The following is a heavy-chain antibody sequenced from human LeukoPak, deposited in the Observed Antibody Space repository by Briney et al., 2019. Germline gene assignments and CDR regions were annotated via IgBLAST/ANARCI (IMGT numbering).Heavy chain of an antibody. Sequence: GGSLRLSCAASGFTFSSYDMHWVRQATGKGLEWVSAIGTAGDTYYPGSVKGRFTISRENAKNSLYLQMNSLRAEDTALYYCARESPIAVAGNWGQGTLVTVSS. J-gene: IGHJ4*02. CDR3: ARESPIAVAGN. D-gene: IGHD6-19*01. CDR2: IGTAGDT. CDR1: GFTFSSYD. V-gene: IGHV3-13*01.